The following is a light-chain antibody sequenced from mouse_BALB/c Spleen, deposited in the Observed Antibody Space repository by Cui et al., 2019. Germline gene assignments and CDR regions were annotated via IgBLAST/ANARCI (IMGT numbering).Light chain of an antibody. V-gene: IGKV4-55*01. CDR2: DTS. CDR1: SSVSY. J-gene: IGKJ5*01. CDR3: QQWSSYPLT. Sequence: QIVLTQSPAIMSASPGEKVTMTCSASSSVSYMYWYQQKPGSSPRLLIYDTSNLASGVPVRFSGSGSGTSYSLTISRMGAEDAATYYCQQWSSYPLTFGAGTKLELK.